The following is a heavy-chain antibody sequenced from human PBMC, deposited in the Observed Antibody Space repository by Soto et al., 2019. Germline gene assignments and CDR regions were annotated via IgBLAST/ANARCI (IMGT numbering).Heavy chain of an antibody. J-gene: IGHJ4*02. D-gene: IGHD5-12*01. CDR2: ISASNGNT. CDR1: GYTFTSYG. CDR3: ARVQSGYDFAY. Sequence: QVQLVQSGAEVKKPGASVKVSCKASGYTFTSYGINWVRQAPGQGLEWMGWISASNGNTHYAQKLQGRVTMTTDTSTSTAYMELRRLRSDDTAVYYFARVQSGYDFAYWGQGTLVTVSS. V-gene: IGHV1-18*01.